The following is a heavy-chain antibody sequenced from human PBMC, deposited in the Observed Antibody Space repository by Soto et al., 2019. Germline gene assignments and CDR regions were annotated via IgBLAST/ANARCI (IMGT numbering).Heavy chain of an antibody. V-gene: IGHV1-2*04. J-gene: IGHJ6*03. CDR2: INPNSGGT. Sequence: QVQLVQSGAEVKKPGASVKVSCKASGYTFTGYYMHWVRQAPGQGLEWMGWINPNSGGTNYAQKFHGWVTITRDTSVSTAYMDLSRLRSDDTAVYSCASQRLGYYYMDVWGKGTTVTVTS. CDR3: ASQRLGYYYMDV. CDR1: GYTFTGYY.